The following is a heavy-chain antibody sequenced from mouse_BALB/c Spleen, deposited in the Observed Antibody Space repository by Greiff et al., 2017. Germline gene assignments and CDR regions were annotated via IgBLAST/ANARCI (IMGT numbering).Heavy chain of an antibody. J-gene: IGHJ4*01. CDR2: ISSGSSTI. V-gene: IGHV5-17*02. Sequence: DVMLVESGGGLVQPGGSRKLSCAASGFTFSSFGMHWVRQAPEKGLEWVAYISSGSSTIYYADTVKGRFTISRDNPKNTLFLQMTSLRSEDTAMYYCARRSYYAMDYWGQGTSVTVSS. CDR3: ARRSYYAMDY. CDR1: GFTFSSFG.